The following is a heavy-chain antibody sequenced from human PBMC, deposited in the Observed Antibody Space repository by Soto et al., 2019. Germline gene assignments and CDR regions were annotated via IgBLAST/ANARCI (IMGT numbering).Heavy chain of an antibody. CDR2: IRSKAYGGTT. J-gene: IGHJ6*03. Sequence: GGSLRLSCTASGFTFGDYAMSWFRQAPGKGLEWVGFIRSKAYGGTTEYAASVKGRFTISRDDSKSIAYLQMNSLKTEDTAVYYCTRDSTQVNYDFWSGPKSYYYYMDVWGKGTTVTVSS. CDR3: TRDSTQVNYDFWSGPKSYYYYMDV. V-gene: IGHV3-49*03. CDR1: GFTFGDYA. D-gene: IGHD3-3*01.